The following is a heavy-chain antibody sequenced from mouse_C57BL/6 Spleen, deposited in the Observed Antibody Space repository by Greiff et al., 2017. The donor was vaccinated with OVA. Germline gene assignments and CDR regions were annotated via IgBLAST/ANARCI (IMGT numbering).Heavy chain of an antibody. Sequence: QVQLQQPGAELVKPGASVKLSCKASGYTFTSYWMHWVKQRPGQGLEWIGMIHPNSGSTNYNEKFKSKATLTVDKSSSTAYIQLSSLTSEVSAVYYCSKYDYEGALFAYWGQGTLVTVSA. CDR2: IHPNSGST. D-gene: IGHD2-4*01. J-gene: IGHJ3*01. V-gene: IGHV1-64*01. CDR1: GYTFTSYW. CDR3: SKYDYEGALFAY.